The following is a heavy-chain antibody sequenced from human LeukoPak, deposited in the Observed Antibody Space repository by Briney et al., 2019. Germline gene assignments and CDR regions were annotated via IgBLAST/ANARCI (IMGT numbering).Heavy chain of an antibody. V-gene: IGHV1-2*02. D-gene: IGHD6-19*01. CDR1: GYTFTGYY. CDR2: INPNSGGT. Sequence: ASVKVSCKASGYTFTGYYMHWVRQAPGQGLEWMGWINPNSGGTNYAQKFQGRVTMTRDTSISTAYMELSRLRSDDTAVYYCARGVRIAVAGTLIKFDYWGQGTLVTVSS. CDR3: ARGVRIAVAGTLIKFDY. J-gene: IGHJ4*02.